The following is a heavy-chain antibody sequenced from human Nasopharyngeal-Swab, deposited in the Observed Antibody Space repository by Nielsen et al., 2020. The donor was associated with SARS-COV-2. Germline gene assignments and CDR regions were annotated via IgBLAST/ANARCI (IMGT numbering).Heavy chain of an antibody. Sequence: ASVKVSCKASGYTFTSYDINWVRQATGQGLEWMGWMNINSRNTGYAQKFQGRVTMTRNTSIRTAYMELSSLRSEDTAVYYCARGGVGAVGGALDYWGQGTQVTVSS. CDR2: MNINSRNT. V-gene: IGHV1-8*01. CDR1: GYTFTSYD. J-gene: IGHJ4*02. D-gene: IGHD1-26*01. CDR3: ARGGVGAVGGALDY.